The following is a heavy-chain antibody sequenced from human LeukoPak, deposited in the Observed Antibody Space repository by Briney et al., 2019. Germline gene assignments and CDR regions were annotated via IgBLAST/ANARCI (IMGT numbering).Heavy chain of an antibody. CDR2: INPTGSST. CDR1: GYTFTSYY. D-gene: IGHD3-10*01. Sequence: ASVKVSCKTSGYTFTSYYMHWVRQAPGQGLEWMGVINPTGSSTNYAQKFQGRVTMTRDTSISTAYMELSRLRSDDTAVYYCARGQPHYYGSGSYYNDHWGQGTLVTVSS. CDR3: ARGQPHYYGSGSYYNDH. J-gene: IGHJ4*02. V-gene: IGHV1-2*02.